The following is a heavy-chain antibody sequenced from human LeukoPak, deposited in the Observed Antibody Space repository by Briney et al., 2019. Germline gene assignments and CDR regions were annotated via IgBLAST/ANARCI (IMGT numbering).Heavy chain of an antibody. CDR2: IYYSGST. CDR3: AREESVPYKWNQHNWFDP. Sequence: PSQTLSLTCTVSGGSISSSGYYWSWIRQHPGKGLEWIGYIYYSGSTYYNPSLKSRVTISVDTSKNQFSLKLSSVTAADTAVYYCAREESVPYKWNQHNWFDPWGQGTLVTVSS. CDR1: GGSISSSGYY. V-gene: IGHV4-31*03. J-gene: IGHJ5*02. D-gene: IGHD1-1*01.